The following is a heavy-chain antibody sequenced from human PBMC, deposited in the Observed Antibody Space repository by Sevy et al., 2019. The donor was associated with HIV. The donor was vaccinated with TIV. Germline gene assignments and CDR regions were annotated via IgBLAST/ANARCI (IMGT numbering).Heavy chain of an antibody. CDR3: ATPRFDF. V-gene: IGHV3-74*01. CDR2: MNTDGSST. CDR1: GFDFSSHW. J-gene: IGHJ4*02. Sequence: GGSLRLSCEASGFDFSSHWMQWVRQAPGKGLVWVSRMNTDGSSTNYADSVKGRFTISRDNAKNTLYLEMNNLRDEDTALYYCATPRFDFWGPGTLVTLSS.